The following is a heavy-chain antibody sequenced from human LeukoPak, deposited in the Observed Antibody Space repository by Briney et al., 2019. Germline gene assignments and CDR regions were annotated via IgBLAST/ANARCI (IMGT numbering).Heavy chain of an antibody. Sequence: GGSLRLSCAASGFTFSSYWMHWVRQAPGKGLVWVSRINSDGSSTSYADSVKGRFTISRDNAKNTLYLQMNSLGAEDTAVYYCARDPFLKYYDSSGYYPPDYWGQGTLVTVSS. J-gene: IGHJ4*02. CDR2: INSDGSST. CDR1: GFTFSSYW. CDR3: ARDPFLKYYDSSGYYPPDY. D-gene: IGHD3-22*01. V-gene: IGHV3-74*01.